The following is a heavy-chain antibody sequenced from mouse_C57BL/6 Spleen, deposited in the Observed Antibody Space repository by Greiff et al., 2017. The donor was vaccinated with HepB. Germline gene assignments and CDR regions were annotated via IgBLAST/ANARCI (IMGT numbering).Heavy chain of an antibody. D-gene: IGHD1-1*02. CDR2: ISYDGTN. Sequence: DVQLVESGSGLVKPSQSLSLTCSVTGYSITSGFYWNWIRQFPGNKLEWMGFISYDGTNNYNPSLKNRISITRDTSKNQFFLKLNSVTTEDTATYYCATIFAYWGQGTLVTVSA. CDR3: ATIFAY. J-gene: IGHJ3*01. CDR1: GYSITSGFY. V-gene: IGHV3-6*01.